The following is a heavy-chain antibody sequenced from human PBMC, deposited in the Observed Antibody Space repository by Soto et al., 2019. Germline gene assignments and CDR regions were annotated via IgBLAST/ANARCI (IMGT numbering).Heavy chain of an antibody. D-gene: IGHD6-13*01. J-gene: IGHJ4*02. Sequence: SETLSLTCAVYGGSFSGYYWSWIRQPPGKGLEWIGDINHTGSTNYNPSLKSRLTTSVDKSKNQFTLQLTSVTVADTAVYYCATSYGNAWYTYWGQGTQVTVSS. CDR2: INHTGST. V-gene: IGHV4-34*01. CDR1: GGSFSGYY. CDR3: ATSYGNAWYTY.